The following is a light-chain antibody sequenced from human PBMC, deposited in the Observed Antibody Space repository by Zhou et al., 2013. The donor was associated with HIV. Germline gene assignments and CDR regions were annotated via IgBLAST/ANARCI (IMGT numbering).Light chain of an antibody. CDR2: AAS. CDR1: QDVSSH. J-gene: IGKJ2*01. Sequence: AIRMTQSPSSLSASTGDRVTITCRASQDVSSHLAWYQQKPGKAPRLLIYAASTLQSGVPSRFSGSGSGTDFTLTISSLQPEDFATYYCLQDYNYPYTFGQGTKLEIK. CDR3: LQDYNYPYT. V-gene: IGKV1-8*01.